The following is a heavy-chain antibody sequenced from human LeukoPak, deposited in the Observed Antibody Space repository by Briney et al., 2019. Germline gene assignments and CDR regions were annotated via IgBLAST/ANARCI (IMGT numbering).Heavy chain of an antibody. D-gene: IGHD1-26*01. CDR2: IYSGGSI. CDR1: GFTVSSNY. CDR3: AREGGGSSLGAFDI. V-gene: IGHV3-53*05. Sequence: AGFLRLSCAASGFTVSSNYRSWVRQAPGKGLEWVAVIYSGGSIYYPDSVKSRFTISRDKSKNTLYLQMNSLRAEDTAVYYCAREGGGSSLGAFDIWGQGTMVPVSS. J-gene: IGHJ3*02.